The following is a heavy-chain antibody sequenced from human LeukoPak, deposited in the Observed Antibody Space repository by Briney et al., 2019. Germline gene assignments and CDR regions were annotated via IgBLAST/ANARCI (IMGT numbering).Heavy chain of an antibody. Sequence: GASVKVSCKASGYTFTGYYMHWVRQAPGQGLERMGWINPNSGGTNYAQKFQGRVTMTRDTSISTAYMELSRLRSDDTAVYYCAREGGHTNSYGYFHWGQGTLVTVSS. V-gene: IGHV1-2*02. CDR2: INPNSGGT. D-gene: IGHD5-18*01. J-gene: IGHJ4*02. CDR1: GYTFTGYY. CDR3: AREGGHTNSYGYFH.